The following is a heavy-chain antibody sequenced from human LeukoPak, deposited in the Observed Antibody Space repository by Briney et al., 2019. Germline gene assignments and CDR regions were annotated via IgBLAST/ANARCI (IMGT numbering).Heavy chain of an antibody. CDR3: ARDLRQWLPPDWFDP. D-gene: IGHD6-19*01. Sequence: PGGSLRLSCAASGFTLSRYCMSWVRQAPGKGLECVANIKQDGSEKYYVDSVKGRFTISSHNPKNSLYLQMNSLRAEDTAVYYCARDLRQWLPPDWFDPWGQGTLVTVSS. CDR2: IKQDGSEK. CDR1: GFTLSRYC. V-gene: IGHV3-7*01. J-gene: IGHJ5*02.